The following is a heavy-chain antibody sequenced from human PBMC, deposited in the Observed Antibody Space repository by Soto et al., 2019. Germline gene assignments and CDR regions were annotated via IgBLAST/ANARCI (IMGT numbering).Heavy chain of an antibody. V-gene: IGHV4-59*01. D-gene: IGHD6-6*01. Sequence: PSETLSLTCTVSGGTISSYSWSWIRQPPGKGLEWIGYIYYSGSTNYNRSLKSRVTISVDTSKNQFSLKLSSVTAADTAVYYCGREALRSLHFDPWGQGTLVTVSS. CDR2: IYYSGST. J-gene: IGHJ5*02. CDR1: GGTISSYS. CDR3: GREALRSLHFDP.